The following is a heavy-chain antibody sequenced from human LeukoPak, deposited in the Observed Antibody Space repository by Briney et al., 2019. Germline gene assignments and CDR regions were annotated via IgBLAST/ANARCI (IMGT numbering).Heavy chain of an antibody. J-gene: IGHJ4*02. CDR3: ARGGWNKFDY. V-gene: IGHV4-39*07. CDR2: IYYSGTT. Sequence: SETLSLTCTVSGGLISISTYYWGWIRQPPGKGLEWIGSIYYSGTTRYNPSLKSRVTIAVDTSKNQFSLKLSSVTAADTAVYYCARGGWNKFDYWGQGTLVTVSS. CDR1: GGLISISTYY. D-gene: IGHD3-22*01.